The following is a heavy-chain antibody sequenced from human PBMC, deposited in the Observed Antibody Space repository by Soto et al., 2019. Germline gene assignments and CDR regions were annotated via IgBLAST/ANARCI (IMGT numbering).Heavy chain of an antibody. CDR3: AKDQYYDFWSGYYAFDI. CDR1: GFTFSSYA. CDR2: ISGSGGNT. V-gene: IGHV3-23*01. J-gene: IGHJ3*02. D-gene: IGHD3-3*01. Sequence: GGSLRLSCAASGFTFSSYAMSWVRQAPGKGLEWVSAISGSGGNTYYADSVKGRFTISRDNSKNTLYLQMNSLRAEDTAVYYCAKDQYYDFWSGYYAFDIWGQGTMVTVSS.